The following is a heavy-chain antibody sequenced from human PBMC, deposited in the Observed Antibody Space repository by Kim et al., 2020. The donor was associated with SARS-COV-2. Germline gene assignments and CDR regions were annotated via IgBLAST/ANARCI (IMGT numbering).Heavy chain of an antibody. CDR1: GGSISSSSYY. Sequence: SETLSLTCTVSGGSISSSSYYWGWIRQPPGKGLEWIGSIYYSGSTYYNPSLKSRVTISVDTSKNQFSLKLSSVTAADTAVYYCARRTDIVATMYYYYGMDVWGQGTTVTVSS. CDR3: ARRTDIVATMYYYYGMDV. J-gene: IGHJ6*02. D-gene: IGHD5-12*01. V-gene: IGHV4-39*01. CDR2: IYYSGST.